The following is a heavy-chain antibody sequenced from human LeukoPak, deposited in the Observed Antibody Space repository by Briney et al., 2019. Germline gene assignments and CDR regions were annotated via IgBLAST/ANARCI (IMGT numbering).Heavy chain of an antibody. D-gene: IGHD1-14*01. CDR2: IYYSGST. CDR3: ARATRSWFDP. J-gene: IGHJ5*02. V-gene: IGHV4-59*01. CDR1: GGSISSYY. Sequence: SETLSLTCTVSGGSISSYYWSWIRQPPGKGLEWIGYIYYSGSTNYNPSLKSRVTISVNTSKNQYSLKLSSVTAADTAVYYCARATRSWFDPWGQGTLVTVSS.